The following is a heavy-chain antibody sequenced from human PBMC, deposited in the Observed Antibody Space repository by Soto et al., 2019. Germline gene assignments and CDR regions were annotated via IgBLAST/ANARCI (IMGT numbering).Heavy chain of an antibody. CDR2: ISAYNGNT. CDR3: ARDTRMVATQGFDP. D-gene: IGHD5-12*01. V-gene: IGHV1-18*04. CDR1: GYTFTSYG. Sequence: AASVKVSCKASGYTFTSYGISWVRQAPGQGLEWMGWISAYNGNTKYAQKLQGRVTMTTDTSTSTAYMELRSLRSDDTAVYYCARDTRMVATQGFDPWGQGTLVTVSS. J-gene: IGHJ5*02.